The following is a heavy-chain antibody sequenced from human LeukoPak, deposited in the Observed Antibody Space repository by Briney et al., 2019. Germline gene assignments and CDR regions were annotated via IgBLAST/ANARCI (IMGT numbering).Heavy chain of an antibody. J-gene: IGHJ5*02. CDR1: GASISGYY. V-gene: IGHV4-59*01. D-gene: IGHD1-26*01. Sequence: SETLSLTCSVSGASISGYYWSWIRQPPGKGLEWIGYIYYSGSTNYNPSLKSRVTMSEDTSNNQFSLKLSSVTDADTAVYYCARESGGWFDPWGQGTLVTVSS. CDR2: IYYSGST. CDR3: ARESGGWFDP.